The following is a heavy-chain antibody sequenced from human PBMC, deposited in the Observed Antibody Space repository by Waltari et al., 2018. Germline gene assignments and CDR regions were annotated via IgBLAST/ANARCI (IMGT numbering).Heavy chain of an antibody. CDR2: INPSGGST. D-gene: IGHD6-13*01. Sequence: QVQLVQSGAEVKKPGASVKVSCKASGYTFTSSYMHWVRQAPVQGLEWMGIINPSGGSTSYAQKFQGRVTMTRDTSTSTVYMELSSLRSEDTAVYYCARSIAAAGTFDYWGQGTLVTVSS. J-gene: IGHJ4*02. V-gene: IGHV1-46*01. CDR3: ARSIAAAGTFDY. CDR1: GYTFTSSY.